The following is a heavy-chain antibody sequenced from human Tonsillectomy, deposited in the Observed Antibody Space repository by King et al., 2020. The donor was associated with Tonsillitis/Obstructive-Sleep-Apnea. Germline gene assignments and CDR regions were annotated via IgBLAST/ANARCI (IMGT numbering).Heavy chain of an antibody. CDR3: ARDPVGNWNYAEGYQPPRNNWFDP. V-gene: IGHV3-30*04. Sequence: VQLVESGGGVVQPGRSLRLSCAASGFTFSGYAIHWVRQAPGEGLEWVALISYDGSNKYYADSVKGRFTISRDNSKNTLYLQMNNLRAEDTAVYYCARDPVGNWNYAEGYQPPRNNWFDPWGQGTLVTVSS. CDR2: ISYDGSNK. J-gene: IGHJ5*02. D-gene: IGHD1-7*01. CDR1: GFTFSGYA.